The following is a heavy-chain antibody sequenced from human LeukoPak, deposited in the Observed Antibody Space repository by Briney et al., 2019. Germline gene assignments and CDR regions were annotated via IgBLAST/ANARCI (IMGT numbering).Heavy chain of an antibody. Sequence: SETLSLTCSVSGGSVSSYYWSWIRQPPGKGLEWIGYIYYSGITYYNPSLKGRVTISVDTSKNQFSLKLSSVTAADTAVYYCARHIGPYSADAFDIWGQGTMVTVSS. J-gene: IGHJ3*02. CDR1: GGSVSSYY. V-gene: IGHV4-59*08. D-gene: IGHD5-18*01. CDR2: IYYSGIT. CDR3: ARHIGPYSADAFDI.